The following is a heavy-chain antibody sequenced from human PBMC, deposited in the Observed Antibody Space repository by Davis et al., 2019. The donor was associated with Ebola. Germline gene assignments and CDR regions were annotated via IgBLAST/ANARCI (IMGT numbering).Heavy chain of an antibody. D-gene: IGHD1-26*01. Sequence: ASVKVSCKASGYTFTGYYMHWVRQAPGQGLEWMGWINPNSGGTNYAQKFQGRVTITADKSTRTAYMELSSLRSEDTAVYYCARGALGVGATGAFDFWGQGTLVTVSS. CDR2: INPNSGGT. V-gene: IGHV1-2*02. CDR3: ARGALGVGATGAFDF. J-gene: IGHJ4*02. CDR1: GYTFTGYY.